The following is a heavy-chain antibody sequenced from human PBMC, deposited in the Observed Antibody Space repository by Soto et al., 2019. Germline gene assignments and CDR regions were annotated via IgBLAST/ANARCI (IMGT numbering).Heavy chain of an antibody. CDR1: RFTFRNYG. Sequence: GRSLRLSCAASRFTFRNYGMNWVRQAPGKGPERVSYIGIGSSTKYYADSVKGRFSISRDNAKNSLYVQMNSLRAEDTAVYYCARDQLYYNDISGRPLNAFDVLGQGTMVTVSS. D-gene: IGHD3-22*01. CDR3: ARDQLYYNDISGRPLNAFDV. J-gene: IGHJ3*01. CDR2: IGIGSSTK. V-gene: IGHV3-48*01.